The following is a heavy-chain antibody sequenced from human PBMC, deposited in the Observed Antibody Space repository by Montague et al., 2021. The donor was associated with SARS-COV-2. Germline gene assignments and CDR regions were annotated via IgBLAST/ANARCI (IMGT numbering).Heavy chain of an antibody. CDR1: GDSVSSNSAA. Sequence: CAISGDSVSSNSAAWNWIRQSPSIRLERLVRTYYMSKWYNDYAVSVKSRITINPDTSKNQFSLQLNSVTPQDTTVYYCARDLKPPGDILTGYLPYYYMDVWGKGTTVTVSS. CDR2: TYYMSKWYN. V-gene: IGHV6-1*01. CDR3: ARDLKPPGDILTGYLPYYYMDV. D-gene: IGHD3-9*01. J-gene: IGHJ6*03.